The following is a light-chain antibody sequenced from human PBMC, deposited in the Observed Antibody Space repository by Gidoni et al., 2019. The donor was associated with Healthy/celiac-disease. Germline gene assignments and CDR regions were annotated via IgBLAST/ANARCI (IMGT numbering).Light chain of an antibody. V-gene: IGLV2-14*01. CDR1: SSDVGGYTY. Sequence: QSALTQPASVSGSPGQSITISCTGTSSDVGGYTYVSWYQQHPGKAPKLMIYDVSNRPSGVSNRFSGSKSVHTASLTISGLQAEDEADYYCSSYTSSSPLVFGGGTKLTVL. J-gene: IGLJ2*01. CDR2: DVS. CDR3: SSYTSSSPLV.